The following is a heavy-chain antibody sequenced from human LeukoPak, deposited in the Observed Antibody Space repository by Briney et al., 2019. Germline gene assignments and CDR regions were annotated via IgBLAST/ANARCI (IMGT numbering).Heavy chain of an antibody. J-gene: IGHJ6*04. V-gene: IGHV3-15*01. CDR2: IKSKTDGGTT. CDR1: GFTFSNAW. Sequence: PGGSLRLSCAASGFTFSNAWMSWVRQAPGKGLEWVGRIKSKTDGGTTDYAAPVKGRFTISRDDSENTLYLQMNSLKTEDTAVYYCTTGVMVSSYYYYGMDVWGKGTTVTVSS. D-gene: IGHD2-21*01. CDR3: TTGVMVSSYYYYGMDV.